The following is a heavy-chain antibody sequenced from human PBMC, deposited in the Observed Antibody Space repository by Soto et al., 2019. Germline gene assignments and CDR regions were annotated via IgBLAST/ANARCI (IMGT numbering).Heavy chain of an antibody. D-gene: IGHD6-13*01. CDR1: GFTFNNYG. Sequence: QVQLVESGGGVVQPGRSLRLSCAASGFTFNNYGMHWVRQAPGKGLEWLAVIWNDGSNNYYANSVKGRFTISRDNSKNTLYLQRRCLRAEDTAVYYCAKRQIPPPTRGAANARGGMDVWGQGTTVTVSS. J-gene: IGHJ6*02. V-gene: IGHV3-33*06. CDR3: AKRQIPPPTRGAANARGGMDV. CDR2: IWNDGSNN.